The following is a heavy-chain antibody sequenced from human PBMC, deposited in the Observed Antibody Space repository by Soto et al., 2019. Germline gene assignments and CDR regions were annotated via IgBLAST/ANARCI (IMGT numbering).Heavy chain of an antibody. Sequence: GGSLRLSCAASGFTFDDYTMHWVRQAPGKGLEWVSLISWDGGSTYYADSVKGRFTISRDNSKNSLYLQMNSLRTEDTALYYCAKDIGSIAARWDFDLWGRGTLVTVSS. CDR1: GFTFDDYT. CDR2: ISWDGGST. D-gene: IGHD6-6*01. V-gene: IGHV3-43*01. CDR3: AKDIGSIAARWDFDL. J-gene: IGHJ2*01.